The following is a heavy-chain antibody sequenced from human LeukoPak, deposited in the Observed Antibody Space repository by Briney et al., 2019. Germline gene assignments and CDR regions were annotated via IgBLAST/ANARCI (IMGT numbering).Heavy chain of an antibody. J-gene: IGHJ4*02. CDR1: GFTVSSNY. Sequence: GGSLRLSCAASGFTVSSNYMSWVRQAPGKGLEWVSVIYSGDNTYYADSVKGRFTISRDNSKNTLYLQMNSLRADDTAVYYCAKSHHVTAIDYWGQGTLVTVSS. CDR3: AKSHHVTAIDY. CDR2: IYSGDNT. V-gene: IGHV3-53*01. D-gene: IGHD2-21*02.